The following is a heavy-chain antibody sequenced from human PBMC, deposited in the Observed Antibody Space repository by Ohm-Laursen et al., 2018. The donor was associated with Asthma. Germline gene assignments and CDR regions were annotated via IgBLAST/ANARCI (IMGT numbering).Heavy chain of an antibody. Sequence: TLSLTCTVSGGSISSYYWSWIRQPPGKGLEWIGYIYYSGSTNYNPSLKSRVTISVDTSKNQFSLKLSSVTAADTAVYYCARELEPTLFDYWGQGTLVTVSS. CDR3: ARELEPTLFDY. CDR1: GGSISSYY. J-gene: IGHJ4*02. CDR2: IYYSGST. V-gene: IGHV4-59*01. D-gene: IGHD1-1*01.